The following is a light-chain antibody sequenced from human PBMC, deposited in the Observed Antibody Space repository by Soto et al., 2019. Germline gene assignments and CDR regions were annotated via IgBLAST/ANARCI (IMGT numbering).Light chain of an antibody. CDR1: QSVSSN. CDR3: QQYNNGPPWT. Sequence: IVMKQSPSILYVSPGERATLSCRASQSVSSNLAWYQQKPGQAPRLLIYGASTRATDIPARFSGTGSGADFTLTISSLQSEDSAVYYCQQYNNGPPWTVGQGTKV. CDR2: GAS. V-gene: IGKV3-15*01. J-gene: IGKJ1*01.